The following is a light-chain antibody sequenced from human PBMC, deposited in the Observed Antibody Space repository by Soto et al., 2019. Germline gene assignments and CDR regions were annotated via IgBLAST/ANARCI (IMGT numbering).Light chain of an antibody. CDR2: EVS. J-gene: IGLJ1*01. CDR1: SSDVGGYNY. V-gene: IGLV2-14*01. Sequence: QSVLTQPASVSGSPGQSITISCTGTSSDVGGYNYVSWYQQHPGKAPKLMIYEVSNRPSGVSNRFSGSKSGNTASLTISGLQAEHEADHYCSSYTSSSTLDVFGTGTKVTVL. CDR3: SSYTSSSTLDV.